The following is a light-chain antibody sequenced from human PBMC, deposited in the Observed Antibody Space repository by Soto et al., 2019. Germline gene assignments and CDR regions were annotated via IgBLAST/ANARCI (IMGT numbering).Light chain of an antibody. V-gene: IGKV3-11*01. CDR1: QSVRSY. Sequence: IVMTQSPRTLSLSPGESATLSCGASQSVRSYLAWYQQKPGQAPRLLIYGASNRATGIPARFSGSGSGTDFTLTISSLEPEDFAVYYCQQRRNWLLSFGGGTKVEIK. CDR3: QQRRNWLLS. CDR2: GAS. J-gene: IGKJ4*01.